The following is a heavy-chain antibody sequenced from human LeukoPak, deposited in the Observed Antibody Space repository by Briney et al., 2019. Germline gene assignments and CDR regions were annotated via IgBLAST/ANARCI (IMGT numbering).Heavy chain of an antibody. CDR2: MYSGGTI. CDR3: ALGEEVTAIRGL. J-gene: IGHJ4*02. CDR1: GFTVSDHY. V-gene: IGHV3-53*05. Sequence: PGGSLRLSCAASGFTVSDHYMNWVRQAPGKGLEWVSVMYSGGTIYYADSVKGRFTISRDNSKNTLYLQMNSLRAEDTAVYYCALGEEVTAIRGLWGQGTLVTVSS. D-gene: IGHD2-21*02.